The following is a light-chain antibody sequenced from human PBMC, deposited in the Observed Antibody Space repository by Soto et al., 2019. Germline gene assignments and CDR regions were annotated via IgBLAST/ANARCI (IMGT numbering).Light chain of an antibody. Sequence: KLISRSSPNHYKNKGERATLSCRASQSVSSNLAWYQQKPGQAPRLLIYGASTRATGIPARFSGSGSGTEFTLTISSLQSEDFAVYYCQQYNNWPSITFGQGTRLEIK. CDR2: GAS. J-gene: IGKJ5*01. V-gene: IGKV3-15*01. CDR1: QSVSSN. CDR3: QQYNNWPSIT.